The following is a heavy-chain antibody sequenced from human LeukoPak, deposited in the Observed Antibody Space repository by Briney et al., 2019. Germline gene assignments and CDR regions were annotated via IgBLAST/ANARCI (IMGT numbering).Heavy chain of an antibody. CDR2: IHPGGML. J-gene: IGHJ4*02. Sequence: TSETLSPTCTVSGASFNSDDQYWNWIRQSPGKGLEWIGSIHPGGMLYDNPSLESRVTMSRDTSKNQFSLNLNSVTAADTAVYFCSRGLDSRKLGCWGQGILVTVSS. D-gene: IGHD3-22*01. CDR3: SRGLDSRKLGC. CDR1: GASFNSDDQY. V-gene: IGHV4-31*03.